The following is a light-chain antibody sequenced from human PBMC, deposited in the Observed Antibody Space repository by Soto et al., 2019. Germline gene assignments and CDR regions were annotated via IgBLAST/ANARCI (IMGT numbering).Light chain of an antibody. J-gene: IGKJ4*01. V-gene: IGKV3-15*01. Sequence: EIVMTQSPATLSVYPGETATLSCRASQSVSYNLAWYQQKPGQGPRLLIYGAFTRATGIPARFSGSGSGTDFTLTISSLQSEDFAVYYCQQYKNWPPLTFGGGTKVEIK. CDR3: QQYKNWPPLT. CDR2: GAF. CDR1: QSVSYN.